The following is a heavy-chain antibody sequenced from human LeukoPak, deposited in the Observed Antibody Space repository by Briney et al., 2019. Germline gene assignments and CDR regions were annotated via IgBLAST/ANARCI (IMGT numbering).Heavy chain of an antibody. CDR1: GFTFSSYE. CDR2: IYYSGNT. Sequence: GSLRLSCAASGFTFSSYEMNWVRQPPGKGLEWIGSIYYSGNTYYNASLESQVSISIDTSKNQFSLKLTSVTAADTAVYYCARQTGSGLFILPGGQGTLVTVSS. D-gene: IGHD3/OR15-3a*01. CDR3: ARQTGSGLFILP. V-gene: IGHV4-39*01. J-gene: IGHJ4*02.